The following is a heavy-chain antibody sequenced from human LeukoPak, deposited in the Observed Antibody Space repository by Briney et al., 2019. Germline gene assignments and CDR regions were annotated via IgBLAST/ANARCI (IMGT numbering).Heavy chain of an antibody. CDR2: IIPIFGTA. CDR1: GGTFSSYA. Sequence: ASVKVSCKASGGTFSSYAISWVRQAPGQGLEWMGGIIPIFGTANYAQKFQGRVTITTDESTSTAYMELSSLRSEDTAVYYCARDPIRGIHNSPPSFDYWGQGTLVTVSS. J-gene: IGHJ4*02. CDR3: ARDPIRGIHNSPPSFDY. V-gene: IGHV1-69*05. D-gene: IGHD5-12*01.